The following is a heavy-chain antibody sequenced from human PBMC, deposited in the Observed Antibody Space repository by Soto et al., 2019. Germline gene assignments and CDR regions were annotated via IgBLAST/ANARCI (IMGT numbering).Heavy chain of an antibody. CDR2: IYYSGST. Sequence: PSETLSLTCTVSGGSISSSSYYRGWIRQPPGKGLEWIGSIYYSGSTYYNPSLKSRVTISVDTSKNQFSLKLSSVTAADTAVYYCARSGYSSGWYDWFDPWGQGALVTVSS. CDR1: GGSISSSSYY. J-gene: IGHJ5*02. V-gene: IGHV4-39*01. D-gene: IGHD6-19*01. CDR3: ARSGYSSGWYDWFDP.